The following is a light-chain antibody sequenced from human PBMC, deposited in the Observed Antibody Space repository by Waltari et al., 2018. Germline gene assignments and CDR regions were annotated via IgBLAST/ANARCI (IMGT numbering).Light chain of an antibody. V-gene: IGKV2-28*01. Sequence: DIVMTQSPLSLPVTPGEPASISCRSSQSLLHSNGYNYLDWYLQKPGQSPQLLCYLGSNRASGVPDRFSGSGSGTDFTLKSSRVEAEDVGVYYCMQALQTLWTFGQGTKVEIK. CDR2: LGS. J-gene: IGKJ1*01. CDR1: QSLLHSNGYNY. CDR3: MQALQTLWT.